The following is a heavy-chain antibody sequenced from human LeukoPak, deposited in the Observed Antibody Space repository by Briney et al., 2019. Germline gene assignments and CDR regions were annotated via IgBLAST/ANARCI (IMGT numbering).Heavy chain of an antibody. CDR3: ARSWGYSYGGYFDY. CDR1: GFTFSSYG. D-gene: IGHD5-18*01. CDR2: IWYDGSNK. Sequence: GGSPRLSCAASGFTFSSYGMHWVRQAPGKGLEWVAVIWYDGSNKYYADSVKGRFTISRDNSKNTLYLQMNSLRAEDTAVYYCARSWGYSYGGYFDYWGQGTLVTVSS. V-gene: IGHV3-33*01. J-gene: IGHJ4*02.